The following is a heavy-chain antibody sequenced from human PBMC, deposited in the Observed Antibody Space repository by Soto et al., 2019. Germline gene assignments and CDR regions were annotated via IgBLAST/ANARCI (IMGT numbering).Heavy chain of an antibody. V-gene: IGHV4-4*02. CDR2: IYHSGST. Sequence: QVQLQESGPGLVKPSGTLSLTCAVSGGSISSSNWWSWVRQPPGKGLEWIGEIYHSGSTNYNPSPKGRVTLPVDRPRTQFPLRLSSVTAADTAVYYCASVRGGYYSAMDVWGQGTTATVSS. CDR3: ASVRGGYYSAMDV. J-gene: IGHJ6*02. CDR1: GGSISSSNW. D-gene: IGHD3-10*02.